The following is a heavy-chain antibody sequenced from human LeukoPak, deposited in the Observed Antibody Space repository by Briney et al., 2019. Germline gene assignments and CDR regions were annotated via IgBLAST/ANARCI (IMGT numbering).Heavy chain of an antibody. V-gene: IGHV1-46*01. CDR3: ARDRGSSSGSKTRQPYY. CDR2: INPSGGST. J-gene: IGHJ4*02. Sequence: GASVKVSCKASGYTFTSYYMHWVRQAPGQGLEWMGIINPSGGSTSYAQKLQGRVTMTTDTSTSTAYMELRSLRSDDTAVYYCARDRGSSSGSKTRQPYYWGQGTLVTVSS. CDR1: GYTFTSYY. D-gene: IGHD6-19*01.